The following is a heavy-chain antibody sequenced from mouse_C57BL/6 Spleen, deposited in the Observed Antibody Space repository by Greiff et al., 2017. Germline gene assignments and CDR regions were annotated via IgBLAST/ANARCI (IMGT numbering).Heavy chain of an antibody. Sequence: VQLQQSGAELVRPGASVKLSCTASGFNITDDYMHWVKQRPEQGLEWIGWIDPENGDTEYASKFQGKATITADTSSNTAYLQLSSLTSEDTASDDCTFYYCGSSPAWFAYWGQGTLVTVSA. CDR1: GFNITDDY. CDR3: TFYYCGSSPAWFAY. D-gene: IGHD1-1*01. CDR2: IDPENGDT. V-gene: IGHV14-4*01. J-gene: IGHJ3*01.